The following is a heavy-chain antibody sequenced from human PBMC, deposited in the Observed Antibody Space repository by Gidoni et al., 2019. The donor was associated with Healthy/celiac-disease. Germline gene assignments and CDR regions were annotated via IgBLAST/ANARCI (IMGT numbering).Heavy chain of an antibody. Sequence: QVQLVQSGAEVTAPGSSVKVSCKASGGTFSSYAISWVRQAPGQGLEWMGGIIPIFGTANYAQKFQGRVTITADESTSTAYMELSSLRSEDTAVYYCARVSWFGELSVSGWFDPWGQGTLVTVSS. J-gene: IGHJ5*02. D-gene: IGHD3-10*01. CDR3: ARVSWFGELSVSGWFDP. CDR1: GGTFSSYA. CDR2: IIPIFGTA. V-gene: IGHV1-69*01.